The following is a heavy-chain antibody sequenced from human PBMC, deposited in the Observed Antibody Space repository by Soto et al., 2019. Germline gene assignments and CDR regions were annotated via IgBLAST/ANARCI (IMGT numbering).Heavy chain of an antibody. D-gene: IGHD4-17*01. V-gene: IGHV3-23*01. CDR3: AKDPHGDYGMDV. Sequence: GGSLRLSCAASGFTFSNYEMHWVRQAPGKGLEWVSAISNNGGSTYYADSVKGRFTISRDNSKNTLYLQMNSLRAEDMAVYYCAKDPHGDYGMDVWGQGTTVTVSS. CDR2: ISNNGGST. CDR1: GFTFSNYE. J-gene: IGHJ6*02.